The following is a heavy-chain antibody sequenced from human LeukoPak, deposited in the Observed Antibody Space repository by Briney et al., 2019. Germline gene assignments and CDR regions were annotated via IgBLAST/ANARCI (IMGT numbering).Heavy chain of an antibody. Sequence: ASVKVSCTASGYTFTGYYLHWVRQAPGQGLEWMGCVNPNSGDTNYAQKLQGRVTMTTDTSTSTAYMELRSLRSDDTAVYYCARDDPHIAGWHPFDYWGQGTLVTVSS. J-gene: IGHJ4*02. CDR3: ARDDPHIAGWHPFDY. D-gene: IGHD6-13*01. CDR1: GYTFTGYY. V-gene: IGHV1-2*02. CDR2: VNPNSGDT.